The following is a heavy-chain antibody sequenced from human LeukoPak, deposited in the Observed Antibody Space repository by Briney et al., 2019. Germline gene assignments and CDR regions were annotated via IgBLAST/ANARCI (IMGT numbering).Heavy chain of an antibody. J-gene: IGHJ4*02. Sequence: PGGALRLSCAASGFTFSTYSMNWAGQAPGKGLDWVSSISSSGSYKYYADSVKGRFTISRDNAKKSLYLQMNSLRAEDTAVYYCARDRSSYYFDYWGQGTLVTVSS. CDR3: ARDRSSYYFDY. CDR1: GFTFSTYS. CDR2: ISSSGSYK. V-gene: IGHV3-21*01.